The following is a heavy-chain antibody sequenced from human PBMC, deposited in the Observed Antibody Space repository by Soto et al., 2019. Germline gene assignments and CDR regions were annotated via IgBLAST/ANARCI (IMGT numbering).Heavy chain of an antibody. J-gene: IGHJ4*02. CDR3: ARGRRYCSSTSCYGDYFDY. CDR2: IYTSGST. CDR1: GGSISSYY. V-gene: IGHV4-4*07. D-gene: IGHD2-2*01. Sequence: SETLSLTCTVSGGSISSYYWSWIRQPAGKGLEWIGRIYTSGSTNYNPSLKSRVTMSVDTSKNQFSLKLSSVTAADTAVYYCARGRRYCSSTSCYGDYFDYWGQGTLVTV.